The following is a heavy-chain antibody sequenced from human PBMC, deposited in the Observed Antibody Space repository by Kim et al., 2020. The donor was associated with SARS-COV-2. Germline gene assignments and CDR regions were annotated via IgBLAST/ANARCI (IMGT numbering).Heavy chain of an antibody. CDR2: IKSDTDGGTT. CDR1: GFTFSNAW. J-gene: IGHJ4*02. Sequence: GGSLRLSCAASGFTFSNAWMTWVRQAPGKGLEWVGRIKSDTDGGTTDYAAPVKGRFTISRDDSKNTLYLQMNSLKTEDTAVYYCSSSWSDWGQGTLVTVSS. CDR3: SSSWSD. V-gene: IGHV3-15*01. D-gene: IGHD6-13*01.